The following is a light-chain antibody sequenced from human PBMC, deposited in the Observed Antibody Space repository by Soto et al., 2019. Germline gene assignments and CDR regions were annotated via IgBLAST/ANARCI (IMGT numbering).Light chain of an antibody. CDR2: GAS. CDR3: QQYNSYPWT. V-gene: IGKV1-5*02. Sequence: DILMTQYPSTLSASVGDRVTIVCRASQSVSDWLDWYQQRPGKAPKVLIYGASSLESGVPSRFSGSGSGTEFHLTIISLQPEDFASYYCQQYNSYPWTFGQGTKVEVK. J-gene: IGKJ1*01. CDR1: QSVSDW.